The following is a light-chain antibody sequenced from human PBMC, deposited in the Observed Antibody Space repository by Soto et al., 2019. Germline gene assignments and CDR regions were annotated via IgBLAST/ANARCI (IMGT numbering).Light chain of an antibody. CDR3: QRYSIMLS. J-gene: IGKJ4*01. Sequence: DIQMTQSPSSLSASVGDRVTIACRSSHDVSRNLNWLQQKRGEAPKLLIYDASNLERGVPSRFSGSGGGTYFILTSGSRQPEDVATYCCQRYSIMLSFGGGT. CDR2: DAS. V-gene: IGKV1-33*01. CDR1: HDVSRN.